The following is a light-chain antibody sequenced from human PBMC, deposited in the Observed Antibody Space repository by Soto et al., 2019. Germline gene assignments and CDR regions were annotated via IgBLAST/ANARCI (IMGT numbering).Light chain of an antibody. CDR2: GAS. Sequence: EIVMTQSPDTLSVSPGERATLSCRASQSVGSNLAWYQQKPGQAPRLLIYGASTRATGISARFSGSGSGTEFTLTISSLQSEDSAVYYCQQYNSWVTFGGGTKVEIK. V-gene: IGKV3D-15*01. CDR3: QQYNSWVT. J-gene: IGKJ4*01. CDR1: QSVGSN.